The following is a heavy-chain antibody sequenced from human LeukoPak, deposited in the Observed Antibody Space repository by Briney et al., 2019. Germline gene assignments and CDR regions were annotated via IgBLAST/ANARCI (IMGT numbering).Heavy chain of an antibody. V-gene: IGHV4-31*03. D-gene: IGHD4-11*01. CDR1: GGSISSGGYY. CDR2: IYYSGST. Sequence: PSETLSLTCTVSGGSISSGGYYWSWIRQHPGKGLEWIGYIYYSGSTYYNPSLKSRVTISVDTSKNQFSLKLSSVTAADTAVYYCARGGDSKGFDPWGQGTLVTVSS. J-gene: IGHJ5*02. CDR3: ARGGDSKGFDP.